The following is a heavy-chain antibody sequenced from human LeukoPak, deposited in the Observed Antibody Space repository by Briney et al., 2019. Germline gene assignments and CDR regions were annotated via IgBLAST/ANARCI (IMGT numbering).Heavy chain of an antibody. CDR1: GGSISSYY. V-gene: IGHV4-4*07. D-gene: IGHD2-15*01. CDR3: ARGGKAATNYYYYYYMDV. CDR2: IHTSGST. J-gene: IGHJ6*03. Sequence: SETLSLTCTVSGGSISSYYWNWIRQPAGKGLEWIGRIHTSGSTHYNPSLKSRVTVSVDTSKNQFSLRLSSVTAADTAVYYCARGGKAATNYYYYYYMDVWGKGTTVTVSS.